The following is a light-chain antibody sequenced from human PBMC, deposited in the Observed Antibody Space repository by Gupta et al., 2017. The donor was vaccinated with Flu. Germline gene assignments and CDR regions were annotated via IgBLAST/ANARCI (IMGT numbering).Light chain of an antibody. CDR2: DAS. Sequence: DIQMTQSPSSLSASVGDRVTITCQASQDINDYLNWYQQKPGKAPELLIYDASILETGVPSRFSGGGSGTDFTVTISSLQPEDAATYYCQQFDNVCVTFGGGTKVEIK. CDR1: QDINDY. J-gene: IGKJ4*01. V-gene: IGKV1-33*01. CDR3: QQFDNVCVT.